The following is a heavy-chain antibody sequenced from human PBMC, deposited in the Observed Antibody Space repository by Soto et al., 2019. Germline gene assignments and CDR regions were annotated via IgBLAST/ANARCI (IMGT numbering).Heavy chain of an antibody. Sequence: QVQLVQSGAEVKKPGSSVKVSCKASGGTFSTYAISWVRQAPGQGLEWMGGIIPIFGTAKYAQKFQGRVTITADESTSTAYMELSSLRSEDTALYYCAREIFGVIISGGRDAFDIWGQGPMVTVSS. V-gene: IGHV1-69*01. J-gene: IGHJ3*02. CDR3: AREIFGVIISGGRDAFDI. D-gene: IGHD3-3*01. CDR2: IIPIFGTA. CDR1: GGTFSTYA.